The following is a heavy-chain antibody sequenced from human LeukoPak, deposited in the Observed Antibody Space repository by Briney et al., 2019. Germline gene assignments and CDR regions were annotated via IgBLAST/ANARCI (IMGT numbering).Heavy chain of an antibody. CDR1: GYSFTSYW. CDR2: VNPADSDT. J-gene: IGHJ1*01. V-gene: IGHV5-51*01. Sequence: GESLKISCKGSGYSFTSYWIAWVRQMPGKGLEWMGIVNPADSDTRYSPSFQGQVTISVDKSINTAYLQWSSLQASDTAMYYCATVPRIPAVGNTEYFQYWGQGTLVTVSS. D-gene: IGHD6-13*01. CDR3: ATVPRIPAVGNTEYFQY.